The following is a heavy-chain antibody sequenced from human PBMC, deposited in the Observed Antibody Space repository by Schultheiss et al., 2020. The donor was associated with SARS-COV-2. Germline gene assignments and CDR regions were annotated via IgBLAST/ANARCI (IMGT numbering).Heavy chain of an antibody. D-gene: IGHD2-2*01. V-gene: IGHV4-61*01. Sequence: SETLSLTCTVSGGSISSRNYYWSWIRQPPGKGLEWIGSIYTSGSTNYNPSLKSRVTMSEDTSKNQLSLNLRSVTAADTAVYYCARSSYEYGSFDHWGQGALVTVSS. CDR1: GGSISSRNYY. CDR3: ARSSYEYGSFDH. CDR2: IYTSGST. J-gene: IGHJ4*02.